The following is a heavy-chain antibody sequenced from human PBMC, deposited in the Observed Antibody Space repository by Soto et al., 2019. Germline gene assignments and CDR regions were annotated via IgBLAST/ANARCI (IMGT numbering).Heavy chain of an antibody. D-gene: IGHD1-26*01. CDR3: ASVLVGATYYYGMEV. V-gene: IGHV1-69*12. Sequence: QVQLVQSGAEVKKPGSSVKVSCKASGGTFSSYAISWVRQAPGQGLEWMGGIIPIFGTADYAQKFQGRVTITADESTSTAYMELSSLRSEDTALYYCASVLVGATYYYGMEVWGQGTTVTVSS. CDR1: GGTFSSYA. J-gene: IGHJ6*02. CDR2: IIPIFGTA.